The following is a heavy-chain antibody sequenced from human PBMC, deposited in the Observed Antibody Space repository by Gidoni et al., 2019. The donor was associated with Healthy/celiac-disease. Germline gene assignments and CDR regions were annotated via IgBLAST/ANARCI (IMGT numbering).Heavy chain of an antibody. D-gene: IGHD4-4*01. J-gene: IGHJ4*02. CDR2: IIPIFGTA. Sequence: QVQLVQSVAAVKKPGSSLQVSCKASGVTFSSSAISWVGQAPGQGLEWLGGIIPIFGTANYAQKCQGRVTITADKSTSKAYMELSSLRSEDKAVYYCARDRSVAPPLSARYSNYGGEWGQGTLVTVSS. V-gene: IGHV1-69*06. CDR1: GVTFSSSA. CDR3: ARDRSVAPPLSARYSNYGGE.